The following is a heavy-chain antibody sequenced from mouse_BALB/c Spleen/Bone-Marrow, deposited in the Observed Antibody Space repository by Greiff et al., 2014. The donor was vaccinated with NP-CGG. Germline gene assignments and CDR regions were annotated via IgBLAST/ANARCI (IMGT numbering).Heavy chain of an antibody. D-gene: IGHD2-2*01. J-gene: IGHJ2*01. V-gene: IGHV5-15*02. Sequence: EVKLMESGGGVVQPGGSRKLSCAASGFNFSDYGMAWVRLAPGKGPEWVAFISNLAYSIYYADTVTGRFTISRENAKNTLYLEMSSLRFEDTAMYYCTRDRGYDGGYYFDYWGQGTTPTVSS. CDR1: GFNFSDYG. CDR3: TRDRGYDGGYYFDY. CDR2: ISNLAYSI.